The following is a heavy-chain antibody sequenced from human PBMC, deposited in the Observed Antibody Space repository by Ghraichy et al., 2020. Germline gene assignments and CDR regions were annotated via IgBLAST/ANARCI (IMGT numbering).Heavy chain of an antibody. CDR3: ARLAPLAEDY. CDR2: SYYSGNT. CDR1: GGSISSYYYY. J-gene: IGHJ4*02. V-gene: IGHV4-39*01. Sequence: SQTLSLTCTVSGGSISSYYYYWGWIRPSQGKRLEWIGNSYYSGNTNYNPSLKSRVTISVDRTKSQFYLKLNSVTAADTAVYYCARLAPLAEDYWGQGALVTVSS.